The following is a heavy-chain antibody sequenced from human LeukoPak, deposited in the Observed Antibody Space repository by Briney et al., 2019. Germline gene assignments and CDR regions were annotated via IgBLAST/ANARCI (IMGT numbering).Heavy chain of an antibody. V-gene: IGHV1-69*05. CDR2: IIPIFGTA. J-gene: IGHJ3*02. D-gene: IGHD4-17*01. CDR1: GGTFISYA. Sequence: SVKVSCRASGGTFISYAISWVRQAPGQGLEWMGGIIPIFGTANYAQKFQGRVTITTDESTSTAYMELSSLRSEDTAVYYCARASLNTVTIIDDDAFDIWGQGTMVTVSS. CDR3: ARASLNTVTIIDDDAFDI.